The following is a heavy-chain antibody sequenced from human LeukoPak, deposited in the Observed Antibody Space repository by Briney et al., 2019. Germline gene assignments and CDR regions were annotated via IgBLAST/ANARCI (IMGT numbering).Heavy chain of an antibody. Sequence: GGSLRLSCAASGFTFSTYAMSWVRQAPGEGLEWVSGTSNRGDSTYYADSMKGRFTISRDNSKNILYLQMRSLRAEDTALYYCVKDRCDRTTCPEVWGQGTLVTVSS. CDR3: VKDRCDRTTCPEV. J-gene: IGHJ4*02. D-gene: IGHD2/OR15-2a*01. V-gene: IGHV3-23*01. CDR1: GFTFSTYA. CDR2: TSNRGDST.